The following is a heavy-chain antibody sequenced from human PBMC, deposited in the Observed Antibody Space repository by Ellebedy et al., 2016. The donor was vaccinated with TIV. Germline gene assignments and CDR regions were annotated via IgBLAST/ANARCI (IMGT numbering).Heavy chain of an antibody. CDR1: RYTLTSYQ. J-gene: IGHJ5*02. CDR2: INPSGGRT. CDR3: ARDFSAAYNTIPPFNWFDP. Sequence: ASVKVSXKASRYTLTSYQIHWVRQAPGQGLEWLGIINPSGGRTSYPQKFQGRVTMTRDTSTNTVYMELSSLRSEDTAVYYCARDFSAAYNTIPPFNWFDPWGQGTLVTVSS. V-gene: IGHV1-46*01. D-gene: IGHD1-1*01.